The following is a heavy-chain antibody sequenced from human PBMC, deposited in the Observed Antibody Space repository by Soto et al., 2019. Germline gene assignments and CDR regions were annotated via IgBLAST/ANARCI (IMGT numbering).Heavy chain of an antibody. V-gene: IGHV4-4*02. CDR2: IYHSGSS. J-gene: IGHJ3*02. D-gene: IGHD1-1*01. CDR1: SGSISSPNW. Sequence: QVRLQESGPGLVEPSGTLSLTCAVASGSISSPNWWTWVRQPPGKGLEWIGEIYHSGSSNYNPALKSRVTISVDNSKNQLSLKLSSVTAADTAVYYCARGGTGAFDIWGQGAMVTVSS. CDR3: ARGGTGAFDI.